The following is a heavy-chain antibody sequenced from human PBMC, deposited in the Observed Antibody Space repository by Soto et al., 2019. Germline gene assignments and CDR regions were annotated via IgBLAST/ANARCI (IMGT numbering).Heavy chain of an antibody. Sequence: EVQLVESGGGLVQPGGSLRLSCAASGFTFSSYWMSWVRQAPGKGLEWVANIKQDGSEKYYVDCVKGRFTISRDNAKNSLYLQMNSLRAEDTAVYYCARESPYYYDSSGYLFAYWGQGTLVTVSS. CDR2: IKQDGSEK. J-gene: IGHJ4*02. CDR1: GFTFSSYW. V-gene: IGHV3-7*03. CDR3: ARESPYYYDSSGYLFAY. D-gene: IGHD3-22*01.